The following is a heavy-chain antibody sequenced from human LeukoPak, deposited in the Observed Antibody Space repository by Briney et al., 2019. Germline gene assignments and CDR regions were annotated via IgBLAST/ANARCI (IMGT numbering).Heavy chain of an antibody. CDR2: ISWNSGSI. J-gene: IGHJ4*02. CDR3: AKDRSGWDKTFDY. V-gene: IGHV3-9*01. Sequence: GRSLRLSCAASGFTFDDYAMHWVRQAPGKGLEWVSGISWNSGSIAYADSVKGRFTISGDNAKNSLYLQMNSLRAEDTALYYCAKDRSGWDKTFDYWGQGTLVTVSS. D-gene: IGHD6-19*01. CDR1: GFTFDDYA.